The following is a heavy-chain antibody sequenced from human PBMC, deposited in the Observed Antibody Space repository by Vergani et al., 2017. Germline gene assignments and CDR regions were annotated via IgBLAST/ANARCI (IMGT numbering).Heavy chain of an antibody. J-gene: IGHJ4*02. V-gene: IGHV3-9*01. CDR2: ISWNSGSI. CDR1: GFTFDDYA. D-gene: IGHD6-19*01. Sequence: EVQLVESGGGLVQPGRSLRLSCAASGFTFDDYAMHWVRQAPGKGLEWVSGISWNSGSIGYADSVKGRFTISRDNAKNSLYLQRNSLRAEDTALYYCAKDRGGLVSAALDYWGQGTLVTVSS. CDR3: AKDRGGLVSAALDY.